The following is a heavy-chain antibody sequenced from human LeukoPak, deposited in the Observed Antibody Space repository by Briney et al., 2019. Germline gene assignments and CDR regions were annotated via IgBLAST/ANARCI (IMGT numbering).Heavy chain of an antibody. CDR3: ERANIVVVPAAMNYYYYGMVV. J-gene: IGHJ6*02. CDR2: INSDGSST. CDR1: GVTFSSYW. Sequence: PGGSLRLSCAAAGVTFSSYWMHWVRQAPGKGLVWVSRINSDGSSTSYADSVKGRFTISRDNAKNTLYLQMNSLRHEDTAVYYCERANIVVVPAAMNYYYYGMVVWGQGTTVTVSS. D-gene: IGHD2-2*01. V-gene: IGHV3-74*01.